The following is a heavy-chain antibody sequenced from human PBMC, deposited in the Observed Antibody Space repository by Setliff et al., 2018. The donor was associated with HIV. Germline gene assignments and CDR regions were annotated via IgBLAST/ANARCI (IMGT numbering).Heavy chain of an antibody. CDR3: ASRGIVVVTMSMPDEFFVH. V-gene: IGHV4-59*08. D-gene: IGHD2-21*02. CDR2: IYKSGTT. Sequence: PSETLSLTCSVSGGSITSYHWSWIRQSPGKGLEWIGYIYKSGTTNYKSSLKSRVTISAGPSKNQFSLKLTSVTAADTAVYYCASRGIVVVTMSMPDEFFVHWGHGTLVTVS. CDR1: GGSITSYH. J-gene: IGHJ1*01.